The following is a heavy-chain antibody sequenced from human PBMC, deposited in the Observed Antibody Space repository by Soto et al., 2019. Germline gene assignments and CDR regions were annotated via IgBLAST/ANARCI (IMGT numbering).Heavy chain of an antibody. CDR1: GYTFTSYG. Sequence: ASVKVSCKASGYTFTSYGISWVRQAPGQGLEWMGWISAYNGNTNYAQKLQGRVTMTTDTSTSTAYMELRSLRSDDTAVYYCARDPPTSFWRAYYYYYGMDVWGQGTKVTVSS. D-gene: IGHD3-3*01. CDR3: ARDPPTSFWRAYYYYYGMDV. CDR2: ISAYNGNT. J-gene: IGHJ6*02. V-gene: IGHV1-18*01.